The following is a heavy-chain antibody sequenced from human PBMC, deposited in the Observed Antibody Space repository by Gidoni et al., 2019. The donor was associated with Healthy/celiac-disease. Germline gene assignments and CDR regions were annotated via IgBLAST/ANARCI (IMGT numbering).Heavy chain of an antibody. CDR2: IWYDGSNK. CDR3: ARDPTTGPPRAFDI. D-gene: IGHD4-17*01. CDR1: GFTFSSYG. J-gene: IGHJ3*02. Sequence: QVQLVESGGGVVQPGRSLRLSCAASGFTFSSYGMHWVRQAPGKGLEWVAVIWYDGSNKYYADSVKGRFTISRDNSKNTLYLQMNSLRAEDTAVYYCARDPTTGPPRAFDIWGQGTMVTVSS. V-gene: IGHV3-33*01.